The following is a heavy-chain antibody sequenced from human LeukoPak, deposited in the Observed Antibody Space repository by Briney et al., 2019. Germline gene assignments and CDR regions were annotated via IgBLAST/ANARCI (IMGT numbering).Heavy chain of an antibody. CDR1: GYTFTGYH. CDR3: ARDAPHGDYVDY. CDR2: LKHNSGGT. D-gene: IGHD4-17*01. V-gene: IGHV1-2*06. Sequence: GASVKVSCKASGYTFTGYHMHWVRQAPGQRLEWMGRLKHNSGGTNYAQKFQGRVTMSRDTSISTAYMELSSLRSDDTAVYYCARDAPHGDYVDYWGQGTQVTVSS. J-gene: IGHJ4*02.